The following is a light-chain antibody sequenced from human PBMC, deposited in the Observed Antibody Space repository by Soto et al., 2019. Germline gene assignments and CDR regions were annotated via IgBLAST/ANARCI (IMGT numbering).Light chain of an antibody. CDR2: GAS. J-gene: IGKJ1*01. Sequence: EIVLTQSPGTLSLSPGERATLSCRASQSVSSSYLAWYQQKPGQAPRLLIYGASNRATGTPARFSGTGSETDFTLTISSLEPEDFAIYYCQQRSKMPLTFGHGTNVDI. CDR1: QSVSSSY. CDR3: QQRSKMPLT. V-gene: IGKV3D-20*02.